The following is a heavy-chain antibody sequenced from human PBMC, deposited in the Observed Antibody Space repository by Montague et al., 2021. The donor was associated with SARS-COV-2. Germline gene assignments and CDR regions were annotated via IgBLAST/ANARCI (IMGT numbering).Heavy chain of an antibody. CDR2: ISYDGSNK. CDR3: AKDQGDCSSSRCFRGWTYYYYGMDV. CDR1: GFTFSSYG. V-gene: IGHV3-30*18. Sequence: SLRLSCEAYGFTFSSYGIHWVRQAPVKGLEWVAVISYDGSNKHYXDSXQGRFTISRDNSKNTLYLQMNSLRAEDTAVYYCAKDQGDCSSSRCFRGWTYYYYGMDVWGQGTTVTVSS. D-gene: IGHD2-2*01. J-gene: IGHJ6*02.